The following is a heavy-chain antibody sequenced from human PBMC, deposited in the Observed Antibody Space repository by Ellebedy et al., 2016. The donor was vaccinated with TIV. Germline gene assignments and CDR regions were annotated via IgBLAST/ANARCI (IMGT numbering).Heavy chain of an antibody. D-gene: IGHD3/OR15-3a*01. CDR3: TRDGPSTWTGGDI. CDR1: GFTFSNYW. J-gene: IGHJ3*02. CDR2: ITSDGSST. V-gene: IGHV3-74*01. Sequence: GESLKISCAASGFTFSNYWMYWVRQTPGKGLVWVSRITSDGSSTTYADSVKGRFTISRDNAKNTLYLQMNSLRVEDTAVYYCTRDGPSTWTGGDIWGQGTMVTVSS.